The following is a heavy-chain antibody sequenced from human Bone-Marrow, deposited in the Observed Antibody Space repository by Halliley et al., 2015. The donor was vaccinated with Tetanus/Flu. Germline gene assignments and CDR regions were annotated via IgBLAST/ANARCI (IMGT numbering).Heavy chain of an antibody. D-gene: IGHD6-13*01. J-gene: IGHJ4*02. CDR3: RAGIY. CDR2: IKQDGSAK. Sequence: APGKGLEGVANIKQDGSAKYYVDSVKGRFTISRDNAKNSLYLQMNSLRAEDTAIYYCRAGIYWGQGTLVTVSS. V-gene: IGHV3-7*03.